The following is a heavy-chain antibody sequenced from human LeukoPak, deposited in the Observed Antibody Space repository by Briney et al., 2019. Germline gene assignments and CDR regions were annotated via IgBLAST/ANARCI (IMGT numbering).Heavy chain of an antibody. Sequence: GRSLRLSCAASGFTFSSYAMGWVRQAPGKGLEWVSAISGSGGSTYYADSVKGRFTISRDNSKNTLYLQMNSLRAEDTAVYYCAKDRRNYDILTGYYYYWGQGTLVTVSS. CDR1: GFTFSSYA. J-gene: IGHJ4*02. V-gene: IGHV3-23*01. D-gene: IGHD3-9*01. CDR3: AKDRRNYDILTGYYYY. CDR2: ISGSGGST.